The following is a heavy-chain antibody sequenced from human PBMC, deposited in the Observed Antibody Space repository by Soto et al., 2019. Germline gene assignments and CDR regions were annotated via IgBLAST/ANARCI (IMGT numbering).Heavy chain of an antibody. V-gene: IGHV3-23*01. D-gene: IGHD3-10*01. CDR2: VATSGVNI. J-gene: IGHJ4*01. CDR3: APLWRDGEYEVY. Sequence: EVKLLESGGGLVQPGGSLRLSCAASGFAFNTYAMTWVRRAPGGGLEWVSSVATSGVNIFYADSVKGRFTVSRDNSKNTVVLQMNSLKSDDTALYFCAPLWRDGEYEVYWGHGTPVIVSP. CDR1: GFAFNTYA.